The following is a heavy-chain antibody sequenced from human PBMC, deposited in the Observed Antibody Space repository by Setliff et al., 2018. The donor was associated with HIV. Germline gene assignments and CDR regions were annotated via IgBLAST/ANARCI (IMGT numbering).Heavy chain of an antibody. J-gene: IGHJ3*02. CDR2: IYSGGST. CDR3: ARENYYNSGTLGAFDI. Sequence: PGGSLRLSCAASGFTVSTYYMSWVRQAPGKGLEWVSTIYSGGSTYHADSVKGRFTISRDNFMNTLYLQMSGLNVEDTALYYCARENYYNSGTLGAFDIWGQGTTVTVSS. D-gene: IGHD3-10*01. CDR1: GFTVSTYY. V-gene: IGHV3-66*02.